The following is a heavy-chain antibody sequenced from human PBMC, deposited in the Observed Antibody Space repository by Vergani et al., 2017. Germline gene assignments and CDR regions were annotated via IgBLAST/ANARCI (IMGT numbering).Heavy chain of an antibody. CDR3: ASDTHSGQRADR. V-gene: IGHV4-4*02. CDR2: VYQSGTI. D-gene: IGHD6-19*01. CDR1: GGSISTINW. J-gene: IGHJ5*02. Sequence: QVQLQESGPGLVKPSGTLSLTCAVSGGSISTINWWTWVRQPPGKGLEWIGEVYQSGTITYNPSLRSRVTMSVDKSNNQFSLTLTSVTAADTAVYYCASDTHSGQRADRWGQGILVTVTS.